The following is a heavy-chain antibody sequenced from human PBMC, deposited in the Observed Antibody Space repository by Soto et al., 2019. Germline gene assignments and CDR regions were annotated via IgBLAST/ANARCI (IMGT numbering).Heavy chain of an antibody. CDR2: IWYDGSNK. D-gene: IGHD2-2*01. J-gene: IGHJ4*02. Sequence: QVQLVESGGGVVQPGRSLRLSCAASGFTFSSYGMHWVRQAPGKGLEWVAVIWYDGSNKYYADSVKGRFTISRDNSKNTLYLQMNSLRAEDTAVYYCARDLEDIVVVPAAGLDYWGQGTLVTVSS. CDR3: ARDLEDIVVVPAAGLDY. CDR1: GFTFSSYG. V-gene: IGHV3-33*01.